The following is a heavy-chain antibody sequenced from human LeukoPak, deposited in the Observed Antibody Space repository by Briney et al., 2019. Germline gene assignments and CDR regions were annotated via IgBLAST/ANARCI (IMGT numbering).Heavy chain of an antibody. D-gene: IGHD1-1*01. CDR1: GGSVSGYY. V-gene: IGHV4-4*07. J-gene: IGHJ4*02. Sequence: PSETLSLTCTVSGGSVSGYYWNWIRQAAGKGLEWIGRIYASGGTNYNPSFKSRVTMSVDTSKNQFSLKLTSVTAADTAVYYCAREALFDYNDVVDYWGQGTLVTVSS. CDR2: IYASGGT. CDR3: AREALFDYNDVVDY.